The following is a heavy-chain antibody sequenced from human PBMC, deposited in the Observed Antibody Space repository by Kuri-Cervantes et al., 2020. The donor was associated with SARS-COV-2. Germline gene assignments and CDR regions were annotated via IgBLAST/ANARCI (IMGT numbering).Heavy chain of an antibody. Sequence: ESLKISCAVFGGSFSGYYWSWIRQSPGKGLEWIGKINHSGSTNYNPSLSSRVTISVDTSKNQFSLRLRFVTAADTAVYYCARVGYQLLLGIDYWGQGTLVTVSS. CDR2: INHSGST. J-gene: IGHJ4*02. CDR3: ARVGYQLLLGIDY. D-gene: IGHD2-2*01. V-gene: IGHV4-34*01. CDR1: GGSFSGYY.